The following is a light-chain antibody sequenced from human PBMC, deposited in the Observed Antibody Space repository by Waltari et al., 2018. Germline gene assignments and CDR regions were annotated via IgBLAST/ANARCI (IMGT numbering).Light chain of an antibody. CDR2: AVT. CDR3: SSYTSSNTLG. J-gene: IGLJ1*01. Sequence: QSALTQPASVSGSPGQSITISCTGTSSDVVGYNSVPWYQQHPGKAPKLMIYAVTNRPSGVSNRFSGSKSGNTASLTISGLQAEDEADYYCSSYTSSNTLGFGTGTKVTVL. V-gene: IGLV2-14*03. CDR1: SSDVVGYNS.